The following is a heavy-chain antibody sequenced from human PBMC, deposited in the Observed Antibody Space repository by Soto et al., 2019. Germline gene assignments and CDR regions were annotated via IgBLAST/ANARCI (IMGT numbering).Heavy chain of an antibody. CDR2: ISYDGSNK. D-gene: IGHD6-13*01. V-gene: IGHV3-30-3*01. CDR1: GFTFSSYA. Sequence: GGSLRLSCAASGFTFSSYAMHWVRQAPGKGLEWVAVISYDGSNKYYADPVKGRFTISRDNSKNTLYLQMNSLRAEDTALYYCARGSSSRLPNGIDPWGQGTLVTVSS. CDR3: ARGSSSRLPNGIDP. J-gene: IGHJ5*02.